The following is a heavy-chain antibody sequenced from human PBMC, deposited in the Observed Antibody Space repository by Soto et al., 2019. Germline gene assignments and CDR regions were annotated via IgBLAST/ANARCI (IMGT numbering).Heavy chain of an antibody. J-gene: IGHJ6*03. D-gene: IGHD4-17*01. V-gene: IGHV1-8*01. CDR2: MNPNSGNT. Sequence: ASVKVSCKASGYTFTSYDINWVRQATGQGLEWMGWMNPNSGNTGYAQKFQGRVTMTRNTSISTAHMELSSLRSEDTAVYYCASSYYGEDETSRHMDVWGKGTTVTVSS. CDR1: GYTFTSYD. CDR3: ASSYYGEDETSRHMDV.